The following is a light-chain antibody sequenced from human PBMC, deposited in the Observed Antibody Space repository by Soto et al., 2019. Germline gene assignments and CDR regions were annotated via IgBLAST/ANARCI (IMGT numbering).Light chain of an antibody. CDR3: MQALQTRLT. CDR2: LGS. V-gene: IGKV2-28*01. Sequence: DIEMTQSPLSLPVTPGEPASISCRASQSLLHSNGYNDLDWYLQKPGQSPQLLIYLGSNRASGVPDRFSGSGSGTDFTLKISRVEAEDVGVYYCMQALQTRLTFGGGTKVEIK. CDR1: QSLLHSNGYND. J-gene: IGKJ4*01.